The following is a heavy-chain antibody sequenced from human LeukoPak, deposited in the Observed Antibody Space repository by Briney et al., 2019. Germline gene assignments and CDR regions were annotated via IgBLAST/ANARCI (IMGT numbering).Heavy chain of an antibody. V-gene: IGHV3-11*01. CDR2: ISSSGSTI. J-gene: IGHJ3*02. D-gene: IGHD2-15*01. CDR1: GFTFSDYY. Sequence: PGGSLRLSCTASGFTFSDYYMSWIRQAPGMGLEWVSFISSSGSTIYYADSMKGRFTISRDNAKNSVYLQMNSLRAEDTAVYYCARGLGYCSGGSCPRRAFDIWGQGTVVTVSS. CDR3: ARGLGYCSGGSCPRRAFDI.